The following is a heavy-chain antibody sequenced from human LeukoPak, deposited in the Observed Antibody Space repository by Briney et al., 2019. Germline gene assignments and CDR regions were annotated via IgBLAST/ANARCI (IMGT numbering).Heavy chain of an antibody. CDR3: TTNSNYSPGLRGYYYYKDV. CDR2: IKSKTDGGTT. V-gene: IGHV3-15*01. D-gene: IGHD4-11*01. CDR1: GFTFSNAW. J-gene: IGHJ6*03. Sequence: PGGSLRLSCAASGFTFSNAWMSWVRQAPGKGLEWVGRIKSKTDGGTTDYAAPVKGRFTISRDDSKNTLYLQMNSLKTEDTAVYYCTTNSNYSPGLRGYYYYKDVWGKGTTVTVSS.